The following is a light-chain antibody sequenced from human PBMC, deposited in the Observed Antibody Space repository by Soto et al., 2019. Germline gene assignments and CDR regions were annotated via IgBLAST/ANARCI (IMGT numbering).Light chain of an antibody. V-gene: IGKV1-5*03. CDR2: KAS. Sequence: DIQMTQSPSTLSASVGDRVTITCRASQSIRTWLAWYQQKPGKAPKLLIYKASNLESGVPSRFSGSGSETEFTLTISSLQPDDFATYYSQQDKSYPYTFGQGTKLEIK. J-gene: IGKJ2*01. CDR3: QQDKSYPYT. CDR1: QSIRTW.